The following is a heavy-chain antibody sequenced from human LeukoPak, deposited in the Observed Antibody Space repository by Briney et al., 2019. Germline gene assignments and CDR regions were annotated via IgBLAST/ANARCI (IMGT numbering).Heavy chain of an antibody. Sequence: GGSLRLSCAASGFTFNEFWMFWVRQVPGKGLMWVSRINGVGTATTYADTVKGRFTISRDNAKKTLYLQMNGLRDENTAIYYCTRDLRNKGLDPWGQGTLVTVSS. J-gene: IGHJ5*02. CDR1: GFTFNEFW. CDR3: TRDLRNKGLDP. D-gene: IGHD2/OR15-2a*01. V-gene: IGHV3-74*01. CDR2: INGVGTAT.